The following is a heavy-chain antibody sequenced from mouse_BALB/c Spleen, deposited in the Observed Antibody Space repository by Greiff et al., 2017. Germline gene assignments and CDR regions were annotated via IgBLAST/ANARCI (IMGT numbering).Heavy chain of an antibody. CDR2: ISSGGST. V-gene: IGHV5-6-5*01. CDR3: ARGGDSSGYGAMDY. Sequence: EVQLVESGGGLVKPGGSLKLSCAASGFTFSSYAMSWVRQTPEKRLEWVASISSGGSTYYPDSVKGRFTISRDNARNILYLQMSSLRSEDTAMYYCARGGDSSGYGAMDYWGQGTSVTVSS. CDR1: GFTFSSYA. J-gene: IGHJ4*01. D-gene: IGHD3-2*01.